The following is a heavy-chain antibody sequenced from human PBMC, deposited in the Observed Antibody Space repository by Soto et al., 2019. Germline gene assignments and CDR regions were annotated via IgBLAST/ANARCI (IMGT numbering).Heavy chain of an antibody. CDR2: IYYSGST. J-gene: IGHJ3*02. CDR3: ATNVLRFLEWSPDAFDI. D-gene: IGHD3-3*01. CDR1: GGSISSGGYY. V-gene: IGHV4-31*02. Sequence: SETLSLTCTVSGGSISSGGYYWSWIRQHPGKGLEWIGYIYYSGSTYYNPSLKSRVTISVDTSKKQFSLKLSSVTAADTAVYYCATNVLRFLEWSPDAFDIWGQGTMVTVSS.